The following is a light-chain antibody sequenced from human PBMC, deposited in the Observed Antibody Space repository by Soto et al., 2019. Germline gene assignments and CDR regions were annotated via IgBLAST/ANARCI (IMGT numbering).Light chain of an antibody. V-gene: IGKV1-5*03. Sequence: DMQMTQSPSTLSASVGDRATITLRASQSISSWLAWYQQKPGKALKLLIYKASSLESGGPSRFSGGGSGTDFTLTIISLQPEDFATYYCQQVYVYPSTFGGGTKVDIK. J-gene: IGKJ4*01. CDR3: QQVYVYPST. CDR1: QSISSW. CDR2: KAS.